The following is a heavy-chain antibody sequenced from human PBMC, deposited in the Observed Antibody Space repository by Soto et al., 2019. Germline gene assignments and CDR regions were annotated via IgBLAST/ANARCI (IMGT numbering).Heavy chain of an antibody. CDR2: INAGNGNT. CDR3: AREDLGDYIWGSYRLFDY. CDR1: GYTFTSYA. Sequence: ASVKVSCKASGYTFTSYAMHWVRQAPGQRLEWMGWINAGNGNTKYSQKFQGRVTITRDTSASTAYMELSSLRSEDTAVYYCAREDLGDYIWGSYRLFDYWGQGTLVTVSS. V-gene: IGHV1-3*01. D-gene: IGHD3-16*02. J-gene: IGHJ4*02.